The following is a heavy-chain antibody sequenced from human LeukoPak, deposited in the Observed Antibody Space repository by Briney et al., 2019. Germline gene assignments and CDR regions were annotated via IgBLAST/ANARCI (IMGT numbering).Heavy chain of an antibody. CDR1: GFTFSSYA. D-gene: IGHD4-11*01. CDR3: ARASDYRFDY. CDR2: ISYDGSNK. V-gene: IGHV3-30*04. Sequence: PGGSLRLSCAASGFTFSSYAMHWVRQAPGKGLEWVAVISYDGSNKYYADSVKGRFTISRDNSKNTLYLQMNNLRAEDTAVYYCARASDYRFDYWGQGTLVTVSS. J-gene: IGHJ4*02.